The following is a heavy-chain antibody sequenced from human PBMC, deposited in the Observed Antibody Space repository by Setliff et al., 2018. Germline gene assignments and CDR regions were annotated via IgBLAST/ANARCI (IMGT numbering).Heavy chain of an antibody. V-gene: IGHV1-69*13. J-gene: IGHJ3*01. CDR1: GGTFSSYA. CDR3: ARIGGSTTVNLLGLFQTPPDAFDF. CDR2: IIPIFGTA. D-gene: IGHD4-17*01. Sequence: ASSVKVSCKASGGTFSSYAISWVRQAPGQGLEWMGGIIPIFGTANYAQKFQGRVTITADESTSTAYMELSSLRSEDTAVYYCARIGGSTTVNLLGLFQTPPDAFDFWGQGTMVTVSS.